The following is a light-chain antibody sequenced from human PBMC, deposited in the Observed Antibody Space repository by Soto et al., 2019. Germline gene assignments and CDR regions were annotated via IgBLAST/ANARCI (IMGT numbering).Light chain of an antibody. V-gene: IGLV2-11*01. CDR1: SIDVDDY. Sequence: SVLTQPRSVFGSPGQSVTISCSGTSIDVDDYVSWYQQHPGKAPKVIIYDVTERPSGVPDRFSGSKSGNAASLTVSGLQAEDEADYYCCAHVGSSTYVFGSGAKVTVL. J-gene: IGLJ1*01. CDR3: CAHVGSSTYV. CDR2: DVT.